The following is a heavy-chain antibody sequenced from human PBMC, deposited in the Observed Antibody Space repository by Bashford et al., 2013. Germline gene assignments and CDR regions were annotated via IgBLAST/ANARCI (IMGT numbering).Heavy chain of an antibody. CDR2: IIPIFGTA. CDR3: ARELRDGYWLDY. J-gene: IGHJ5*01. CDR1: GGTFSSYG. V-gene: IGHV1-69*06. Sequence: SVKVSCKASGGTFSSYGVSWVRQAPGQGLEWMGGIIPIFGTANYAQKFQGRVTMTGDTSASTGSMELSSLRSEDTAVYYCARELRDGYWLDYWGPELRSPSPQ. D-gene: IGHD3-22*01.